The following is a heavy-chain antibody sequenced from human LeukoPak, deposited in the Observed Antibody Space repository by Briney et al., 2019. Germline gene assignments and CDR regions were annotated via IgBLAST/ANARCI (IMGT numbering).Heavy chain of an antibody. CDR1: AGSISSYY. V-gene: IGHV4-59*01. J-gene: IGHJ6*02. Sequence: SPSESRSLTCTVAAGSISSYYWSWVRQPPGKGMEWIGYIHCSGKPTNNPSLKSRVTISVDTSKIQFSLTLSSVTAADTAVYYCARHLGTTALITRRLSYGMDVWGQGTTVTVSS. CDR3: ARHLGTTALITRRLSYGMDV. D-gene: IGHD5-18*01. CDR2: IHCSGKP.